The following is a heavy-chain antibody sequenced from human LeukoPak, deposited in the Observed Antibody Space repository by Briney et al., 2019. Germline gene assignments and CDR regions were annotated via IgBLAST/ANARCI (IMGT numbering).Heavy chain of an antibody. V-gene: IGHV4-59*11. J-gene: IGHJ4*02. D-gene: IGHD4-17*01. CDR1: GGSISSHY. Sequence: SETLSLTCTVSGGSISSHYWSWIRQPPGKGLEDIGYIYYSGRTNYTPSLKSRVTISVDTSKNQFSLKLTSVTAADTAVYYCARGRDYGDYPGPSDYWGQGTLVTVSS. CDR3: ARGRDYGDYPGPSDY. CDR2: IYYSGRT.